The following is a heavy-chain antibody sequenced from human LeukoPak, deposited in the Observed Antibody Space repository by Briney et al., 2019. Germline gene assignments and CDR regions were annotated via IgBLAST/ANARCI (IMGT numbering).Heavy chain of an antibody. CDR3: ARLGYCSGGSCESYRDYYYYYMDV. CDR1: GFTVSSNY. CDR2: INHSGST. D-gene: IGHD2-15*01. J-gene: IGHJ6*03. Sequence: GSLRLSCAASGFTVSSNYMSWIRQPPGKGLEWIGEINHSGSTNYNPSLKSRVTISVDTSKNQFSLKLSSVTAADTAVYYCARLGYCSGGSCESYRDYYYYYMDVWGKGTTVTISS. V-gene: IGHV4-34*01.